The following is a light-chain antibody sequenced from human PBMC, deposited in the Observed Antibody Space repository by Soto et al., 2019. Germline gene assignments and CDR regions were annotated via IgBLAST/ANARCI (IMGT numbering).Light chain of an antibody. CDR1: QRIATW. CDR3: QQYHLYWT. Sequence: DIPLTQSPSTLSASVGDRVTMTCRASQRIATWLAWYQHQPGSAPKLLIYGASTLQSGVPSRFSGSGSGAEFTLTIDNLQPEDFATYYCQQYHLYWTFGPGTTGDIK. J-gene: IGKJ1*01. V-gene: IGKV1-5*01. CDR2: GAS.